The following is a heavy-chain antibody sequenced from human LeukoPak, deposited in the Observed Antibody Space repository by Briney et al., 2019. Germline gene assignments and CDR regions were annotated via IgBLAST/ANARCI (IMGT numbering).Heavy chain of an antibody. D-gene: IGHD4-23*01. CDR3: AREGYGGNSFAFDI. Sequence: WASVKVSCKASGGTFSSYAISWVRQAPGQGLEWMGGIIPIFGTANYAQKFQGRVTITTDESTSTAYMELSSLRSEDTAVYYCAREGYGGNSFAFDIWGQRKMVTVSS. V-gene: IGHV1-69*05. J-gene: IGHJ3*02. CDR1: GGTFSSYA. CDR2: IIPIFGTA.